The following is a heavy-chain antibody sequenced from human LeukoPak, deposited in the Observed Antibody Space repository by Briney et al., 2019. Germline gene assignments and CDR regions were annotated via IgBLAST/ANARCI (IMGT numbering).Heavy chain of an antibody. CDR2: IYDSETA. V-gene: IGHV4-59*08. CDR1: GGSISSSY. Sequence: SETLSLTCTVSGGSISSSYWSWIRQPPGKGLEWIASIYDSETAKYNPSLRSRATITSDTSKNQFSLKLSSVTAADTAVYYCARQAYSSGWYTAAYWGQGTLVTVSS. J-gene: IGHJ4*02. D-gene: IGHD6-19*01. CDR3: ARQAYSSGWYTAAY.